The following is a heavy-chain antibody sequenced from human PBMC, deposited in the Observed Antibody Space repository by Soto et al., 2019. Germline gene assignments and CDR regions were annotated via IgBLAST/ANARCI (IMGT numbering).Heavy chain of an antibody. CDR1: GYSFSSHW. J-gene: IGHJ6*02. CDR3: ARTAAAGKYYNGMDV. Sequence: TGESLKISCKGSGYSFSSHWIGWVRQMPGKGLEWMGIIYPGDSDTRYSPSFQGQVTISADKSTSTAYLHWSSLKASDTAMYYCARTAAAGKYYNGMDVWGQGTTVTVSS. CDR2: IYPGDSDT. D-gene: IGHD6-13*01. V-gene: IGHV5-51*01.